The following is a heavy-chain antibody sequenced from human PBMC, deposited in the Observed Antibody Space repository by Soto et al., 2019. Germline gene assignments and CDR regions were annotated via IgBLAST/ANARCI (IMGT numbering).Heavy chain of an antibody. J-gene: IGHJ4*02. CDR3: ARGREMATIKVGFGY. V-gene: IGHV3-11*01. D-gene: IGHD5-12*01. CDR2: ISNSGRTI. CDR1: GFTFSDYY. Sequence: PGGSLRLSCAASGFTFSDYYLSWIRQAPGKGLEWISYISNSGRTIYYVDSVKGRFNISRDNAKNSLYLQMNSLRAEDTAVYYCARGREMATIKVGFGYWGQGTLVTVSS.